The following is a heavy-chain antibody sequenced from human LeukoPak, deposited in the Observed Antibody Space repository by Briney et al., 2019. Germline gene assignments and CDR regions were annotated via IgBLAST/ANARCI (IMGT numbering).Heavy chain of an antibody. CDR3: ARDDHHILTGSDHERNYYGMDV. V-gene: IGHV1-69*05. CDR1: GGTFSSYA. Sequence: SVKVSCEASGGTFSSYAISWVRQAPGQGLEWMGGILPIVGTTNYAQTLQGRVTISTDKSPSTAYMEQSSLRSEDTPVYYCARDDHHILTGSDHERNYYGMDVWGKGPTVTVS. CDR2: ILPIVGTT. D-gene: IGHD3-9*01. J-gene: IGHJ6*04.